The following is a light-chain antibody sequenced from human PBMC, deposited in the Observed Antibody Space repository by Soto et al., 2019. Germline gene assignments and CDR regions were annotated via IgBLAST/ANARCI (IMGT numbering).Light chain of an antibody. V-gene: IGKV1-5*03. J-gene: IGKJ1*01. Sequence: IQMTQSPSTLSASVGDRVTITCRASQSISSWLAWYQQKPGKAPKLLIYKASSLESGVPSRFGGSGSGTEFTLTISSLQPDDFATYYCQQYNSYSPITFGQGTKVDIK. CDR1: QSISSW. CDR3: QQYNSYSPIT. CDR2: KAS.